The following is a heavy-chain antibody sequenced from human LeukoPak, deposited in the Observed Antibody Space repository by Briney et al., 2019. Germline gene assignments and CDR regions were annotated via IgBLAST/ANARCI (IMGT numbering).Heavy chain of an antibody. J-gene: IGHJ3*01. CDR3: ARDPPYGGSFC. CDR2: ISSSSSYI. Sequence: GGSLRLSCAASGFTFSSYSMNWVHQAPGKGLEWVSSISSSSSYIYYADSVKGRFTISRDNAKNSLYLQMNSLRAEDTAVYYCARDPPYGGSFCWGQGTMVTVSS. CDR1: GFTFSSYS. D-gene: IGHD4-23*01. V-gene: IGHV3-21*01.